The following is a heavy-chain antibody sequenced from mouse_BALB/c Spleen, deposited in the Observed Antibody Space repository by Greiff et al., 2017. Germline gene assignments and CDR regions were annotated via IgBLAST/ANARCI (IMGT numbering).Heavy chain of an antibody. CDR1: GFNIKDTY. CDR3: AFYYDYEGFAY. V-gene: IGHV14-3*02. J-gene: IGHJ3*01. D-gene: IGHD2-4*01. CDR2: IDPANGNT. Sequence: EVQGVESGAELVKPGASVKLSCTASGFNIKDTYMHWVKQRPEQGLEWIGRIDPANGNTKYDPKFQGKATITADTSSNTAYLQLSSLTSEDTAVYYCAFYYDYEGFAYWGQGTLVTVSA.